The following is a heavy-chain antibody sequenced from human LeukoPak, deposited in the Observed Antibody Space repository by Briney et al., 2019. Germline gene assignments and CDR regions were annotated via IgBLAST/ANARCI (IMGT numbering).Heavy chain of an antibody. Sequence: SETLSLTCTVSGGSINTYYWSWIRQPPGKGLEWIGSIYYSGSTNYNPSLTSRVTMSVDTSKNQFTLKLNSVTAADTAVYYCVRAYYDTSGYPGWYFDLWGRGTLVTVSS. CDR1: GGSINTYY. CDR3: VRAYYDTSGYPGWYFDL. J-gene: IGHJ2*01. V-gene: IGHV4-59*01. D-gene: IGHD3-22*01. CDR2: IYYSGST.